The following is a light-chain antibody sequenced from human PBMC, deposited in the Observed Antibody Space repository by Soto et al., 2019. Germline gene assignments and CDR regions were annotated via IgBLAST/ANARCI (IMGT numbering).Light chain of an antibody. CDR3: MQGPHWPPYT. V-gene: IGKV2-30*01. CDR2: KVS. J-gene: IGKJ2*01. Sequence: DVVMTQSPLSLPVTLGQPASISCRSSQSLAYSDGNTYLNWFQQRPGQSPRRLIYKVSNRDSGVPDRFSGSGSGTDCTLEISRVEAEDVGVYYCMQGPHWPPYTFGQGTKLETK. CDR1: QSLAYSDGNTY.